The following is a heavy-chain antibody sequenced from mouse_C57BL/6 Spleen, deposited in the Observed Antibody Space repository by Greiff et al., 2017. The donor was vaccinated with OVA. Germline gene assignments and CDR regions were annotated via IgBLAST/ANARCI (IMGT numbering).Heavy chain of an antibody. CDR3: TRDRGVYYDYDGAYYAMDY. CDR2: ISSGGDYI. V-gene: IGHV5-9-1*02. CDR1: GFTFSSYA. Sequence: EVKLMESGEGLVKPGGSLKLSCAASGFTFSSYAMSWVRQTPEKRLEWVAYISSGGDYIYYADTVKGRFTSSSDNARNTLYLQMSSLKSEDTAMYYCTRDRGVYYDYDGAYYAMDYWGQGTSVTVSS. J-gene: IGHJ4*01. D-gene: IGHD2-4*01.